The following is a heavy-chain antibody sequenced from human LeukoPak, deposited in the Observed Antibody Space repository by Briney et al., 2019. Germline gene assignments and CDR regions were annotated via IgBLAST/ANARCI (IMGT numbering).Heavy chain of an antibody. D-gene: IGHD6-13*01. CDR2: IYSSGST. J-gene: IGHJ4*02. CDR1: GGSLSSSSYY. CDR3: ARHPIDASSSWCFDY. V-gene: IGHV4-39*01. Sequence: SETLSLTRTVSGGSLSSSSYYWGWIRQPPGRGQEWIGSIYSSGSTYYNPSLKTRVTISVDTSKNQFSLKLSSVTAADTAVYYCARHPIDASSSWCFDYWGQGTLVTVSS.